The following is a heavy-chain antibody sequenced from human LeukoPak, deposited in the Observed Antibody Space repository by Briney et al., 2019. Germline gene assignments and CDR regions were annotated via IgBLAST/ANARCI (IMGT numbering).Heavy chain of an antibody. Sequence: GGSLRLSCAVSGFTFSSYWMGWVRQAPGKGLAWVANINQDGSSKYYEDSVKGRFTISRDNAENSLYLQMNSLGAEDTAVYFCARRGPVKKDHYMDVGGKGTTVTISS. J-gene: IGHJ6*03. V-gene: IGHV3-7*01. D-gene: IGHD3-10*01. CDR3: ARRGPVKKDHYMDV. CDR2: INQDGSSK. CDR1: GFTFSSYW.